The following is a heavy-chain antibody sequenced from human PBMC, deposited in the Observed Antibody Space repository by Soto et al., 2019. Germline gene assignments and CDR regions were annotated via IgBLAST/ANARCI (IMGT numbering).Heavy chain of an antibody. D-gene: IGHD6-13*01. Sequence: EVQLVESGGGLVQPGGSLRLSCAASGFTFSSYDMHWVRQATGKGLEWVSAIGTAGDTYYPGSVKGRFTISRENAKNSLYLQVNSLRAGDTAVYYCARGGSSSWPIDYWGQGTLVTVSS. CDR1: GFTFSSYD. CDR3: ARGGSSSWPIDY. CDR2: IGTAGDT. J-gene: IGHJ4*02. V-gene: IGHV3-13*04.